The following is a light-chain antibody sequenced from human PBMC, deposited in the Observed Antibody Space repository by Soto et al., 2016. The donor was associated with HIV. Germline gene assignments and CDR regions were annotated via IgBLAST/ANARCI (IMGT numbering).Light chain of an antibody. CDR2: AAS. V-gene: IGKV1-16*02. CDR3: QQYNTYPYT. J-gene: IGKJ2*01. CDR1: QGISNY. Sequence: DIQMTQSPSSLSASVGDRVTITCRASQGISNYLAWFQQKPGKAPKSLIYAASSLQSGSHQSSAAVDLGQISLSPSVACSLKXLLTYYCQQYNTYPYTFARGPSWR.